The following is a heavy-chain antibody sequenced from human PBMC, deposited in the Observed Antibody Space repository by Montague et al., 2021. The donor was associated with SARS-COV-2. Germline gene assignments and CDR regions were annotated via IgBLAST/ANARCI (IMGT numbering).Heavy chain of an antibody. D-gene: IGHD2-21*01. CDR2: IYYSGSS. CDR1: GGSITSYY. Sequence: SETLSLTCTVSGGSITSYYWTWIRQHPGKGLEWIGYIYYSGSSYYSPSLKSRVTISVDTSKNQFSLRLSSVTAADTAVYYCARARTSLIVVVNEFDYWGQGTLVTVSS. V-gene: IGHV4-59*06. CDR3: ARARTSLIVVVNEFDY. J-gene: IGHJ4*02.